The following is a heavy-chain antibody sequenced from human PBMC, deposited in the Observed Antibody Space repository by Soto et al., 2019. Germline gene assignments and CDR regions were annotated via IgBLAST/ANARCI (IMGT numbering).Heavy chain of an antibody. V-gene: IGHV4-31*03. J-gene: IGHJ4*02. CDR1: VGSISSGGYY. Sequence: PSETLSLTCTVSVGSISSGGYYWSWIRQHPGKGLEWIGYIYYSGSTYYNPSLKSRVTISVDTSKNQFSLKLSSVTAADTAVYYCARGSGYSSSPQFDYWGQGTLVTVSS. CDR3: ARGSGYSSSPQFDY. D-gene: IGHD6-6*01. CDR2: IYYSGST.